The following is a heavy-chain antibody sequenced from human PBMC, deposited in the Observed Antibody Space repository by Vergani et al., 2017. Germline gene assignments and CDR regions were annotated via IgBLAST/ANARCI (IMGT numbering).Heavy chain of an antibody. J-gene: IGHJ6*03. V-gene: IGHV4-59*12. Sequence: QLQLQESGPGLVKPSATLSLTCTVSGASISSYYWCWIRQPPGKGLEWIGYIYYSGSTYYNPSLKSRVTISVDTSKNQFSLNLSSVTAADTAVYYCASTMVRGVTPWDYYYYMDVWGKGTTVTVSS. D-gene: IGHD3-10*01. CDR2: IYYSGST. CDR1: GASISSYY. CDR3: ASTMVRGVTPWDYYYYMDV.